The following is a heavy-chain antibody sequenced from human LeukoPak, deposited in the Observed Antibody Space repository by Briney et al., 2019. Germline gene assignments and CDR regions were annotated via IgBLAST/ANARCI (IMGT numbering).Heavy chain of an antibody. J-gene: IGHJ4*02. D-gene: IGHD3-10*01. CDR2: INPNSGGT. Sequence: ASVKVSCKAAGYTFTGYHMHWVRQAPGQDGQGLEWMGWINPNSGGTNYAQKFQGRVTMTRDTSISTAYMELSRLRSDDTAVYYCARAGSGSGNNDLDYWGQGTLVTVSS. CDR3: ARAGSGSGNNDLDY. V-gene: IGHV1-2*02. CDR1: GYTFTGYH.